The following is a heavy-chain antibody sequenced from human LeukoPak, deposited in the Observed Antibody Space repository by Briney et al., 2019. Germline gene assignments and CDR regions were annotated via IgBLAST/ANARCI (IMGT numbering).Heavy chain of an antibody. CDR1: GFTFSSYW. CDR3: ARGDGGWYFDY. Sequence: GGSLRLSCAASGFTFSSYWMSWVRQAPGKGLEWVANIKKDGSEKYYVDSVKGRFTISRDNAKNSLYLQMNSLRAEDTAVYFCARGDGGWYFDYWGQGTLVTVSS. D-gene: IGHD3-10*01. J-gene: IGHJ4*02. V-gene: IGHV3-7*01. CDR2: IKKDGSEK.